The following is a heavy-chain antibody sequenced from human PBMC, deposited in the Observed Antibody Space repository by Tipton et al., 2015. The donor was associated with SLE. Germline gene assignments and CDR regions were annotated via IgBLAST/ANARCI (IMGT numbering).Heavy chain of an antibody. Sequence: GSLRLSCAASGFSLSDSYMTWIRQAPGKGLQWVSYIGGSGPYINYADSVKGRFTISRDNAKSSLFLQMNSLRPEDTAVYYCARDASYLRFDYWGQGTLVTVSS. CDR3: ARDASYLRFDY. J-gene: IGHJ4*02. CDR1: GFSLSDSY. CDR2: IGGSGPYI. D-gene: IGHD3-3*01. V-gene: IGHV3-11*06.